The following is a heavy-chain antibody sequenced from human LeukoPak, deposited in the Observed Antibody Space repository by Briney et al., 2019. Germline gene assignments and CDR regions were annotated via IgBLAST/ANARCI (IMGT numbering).Heavy chain of an antibody. J-gene: IGHJ4*02. CDR2: ISYDGSNK. CDR3: ARDDY. V-gene: IGHV3-30*04. CDR1: GFTFSSYA. Sequence: GGSLRLSCAASGFTFSSYAMHWVRQAPGKGLEWVAVISYDGSNKYYADSVKGRFTISRDNSKNTLYLQLNSLRAEDTAVYYCARDDYWGQGTLVTVSS.